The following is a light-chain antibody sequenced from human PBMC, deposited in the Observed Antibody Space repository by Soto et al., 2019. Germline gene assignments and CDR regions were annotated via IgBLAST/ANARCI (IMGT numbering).Light chain of an antibody. CDR3: QNYNSYSEA. J-gene: IGKJ1*01. Sequence: EIQMTQSPSSLSASVGDRATITCRASQSISSYLNWYQQKPGKAHKLLIYAASSLQSGVPSRFSGSGSGTEFTLTISSLQPDDFATYYCQNYNSYSEAFGQGTKVDIK. CDR1: QSISSY. CDR2: AAS. V-gene: IGKV1-39*01.